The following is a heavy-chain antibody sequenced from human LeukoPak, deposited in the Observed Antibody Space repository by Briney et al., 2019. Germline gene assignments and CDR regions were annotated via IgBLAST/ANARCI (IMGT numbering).Heavy chain of an antibody. V-gene: IGHV3-7*01. Sequence: PGGSLRLSYAASGFTSSNYWLTWVRQAPGQGLEWVANIKQDGSEKHYVDSVKGRFTISRDNAKNSLYLQMNSLRAEDTAVYYCARDRQIAYWGQGTLVTVSS. J-gene: IGHJ4*02. CDR3: ARDRQIAY. CDR2: IKQDGSEK. CDR1: GFTSSNYW.